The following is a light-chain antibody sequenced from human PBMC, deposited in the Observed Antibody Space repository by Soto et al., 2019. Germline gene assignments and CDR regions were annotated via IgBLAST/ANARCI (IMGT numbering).Light chain of an antibody. V-gene: IGKV1-5*03. CDR1: QSISVW. CDR2: KAS. CDR3: QQYNSYSPT. Sequence: IQMTQSPSTLSASVGDRVTLTCRASQSISVWLAWYQQQAEKAPNLLIYKASRLESGVPSRFSGSGSENEFTLTISGLQPGDSATYYCQQYNSYSPTFGQGTKVDIK. J-gene: IGKJ1*01.